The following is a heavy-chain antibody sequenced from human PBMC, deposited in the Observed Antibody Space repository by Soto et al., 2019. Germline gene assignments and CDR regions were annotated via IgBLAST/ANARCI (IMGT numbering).Heavy chain of an antibody. CDR3: AKRRGAGGLFDY. CDR2: VSIGGST. J-gene: IGHJ4*02. Sequence: GGSLRLSCAASGFTFSSYAMGWVRQGPGKGLEWVAVVSIGGSTHYADSVRVRFTISRDNSKNTLSLQMNSLTAEDTAVYFCAKRRGAGGLFDYWGERALVTVSS. CDR1: GFTFSSYA. V-gene: IGHV3-23*01. D-gene: IGHD1-26*01.